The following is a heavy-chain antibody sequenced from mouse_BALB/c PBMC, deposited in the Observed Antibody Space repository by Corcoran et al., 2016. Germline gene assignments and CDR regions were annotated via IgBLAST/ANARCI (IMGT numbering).Heavy chain of an antibody. V-gene: IGHV1-84*02. CDR3: ADLDY. Sequence: QIQLQQSGPELVKPGASVKISCKASGYTFTDYYINWVKQKPGQGLEWMGWIYPGSGNTKYNETFKGKATLTVDTSSSTAYMQLSSLTSEDTAVYFCADLDYWGQGTTLTVSS. J-gene: IGHJ2*01. CDR1: GYTFTDYY. CDR2: IYPGSGNT.